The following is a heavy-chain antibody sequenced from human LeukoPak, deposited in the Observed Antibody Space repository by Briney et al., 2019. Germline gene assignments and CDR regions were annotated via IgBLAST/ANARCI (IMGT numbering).Heavy chain of an antibody. J-gene: IGHJ6*02. CDR1: GGTFSSYA. Sequence: SVKVSCKASGGTFSSYAISWVRQAPGQGLEWMGGIIPTFGTANYAQKFQGRVTITADESTSTAYMELSSLRSEDTAVYYCARSGGKVVAATQYYYYGMDVWGQGTTVTVSS. V-gene: IGHV1-69*01. D-gene: IGHD2-15*01. CDR3: ARSGGKVVAATQYYYYGMDV. CDR2: IIPTFGTA.